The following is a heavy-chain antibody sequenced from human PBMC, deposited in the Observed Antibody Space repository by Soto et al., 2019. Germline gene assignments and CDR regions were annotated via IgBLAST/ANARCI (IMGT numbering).Heavy chain of an antibody. Sequence: PSETLSLTCTVSGGSISGYYWSWLRQPPGKGLEWIGYVYYGENSNYIPSLKSRVTMSLDTSKSQFSLKLSSVTAADTAVYYCASSTIFGVVTFDYWGQGTLVTVSS. D-gene: IGHD3-3*01. CDR3: ASSTIFGVVTFDY. J-gene: IGHJ4*02. V-gene: IGHV4-59*01. CDR2: VYYGENS. CDR1: GGSISGYY.